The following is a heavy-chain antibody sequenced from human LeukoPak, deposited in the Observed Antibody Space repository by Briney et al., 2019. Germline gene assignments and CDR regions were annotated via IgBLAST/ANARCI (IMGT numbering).Heavy chain of an antibody. V-gene: IGHV3-66*01. CDR3: TRDRYSSGPAY. Sequence: PGGSLRLSCTVSGFTVSSNYMSWVRQAPGKGLEWVSVIYSGGYTYYADSLKDRFITSRDNSKNTLYLQMNSLRGEDTAVYYCTRDRYSSGPAYWGQGTLVTVSS. D-gene: IGHD2-15*01. CDR2: IYSGGYT. J-gene: IGHJ4*02. CDR1: GFTVSSNY.